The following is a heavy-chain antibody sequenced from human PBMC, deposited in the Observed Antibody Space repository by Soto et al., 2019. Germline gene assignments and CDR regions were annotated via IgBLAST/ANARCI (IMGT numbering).Heavy chain of an antibody. J-gene: IGHJ6*03. CDR3: AAWYYYGSGSSPYYYYMDA. V-gene: IGHV1-8*01. Sequence: SVKVSCYACGYALTRYGINCVGRAPLQGNERMGWMKPNSGNIGYVQKIQDRVTRTRNTSISTAYMKLSSLRCEDTAVYYCAAWYYYGSGSSPYYYYMDAWGKGTTVTVSS. CDR1: GYALTRYG. D-gene: IGHD3-10*01. CDR2: MKPNSGNI.